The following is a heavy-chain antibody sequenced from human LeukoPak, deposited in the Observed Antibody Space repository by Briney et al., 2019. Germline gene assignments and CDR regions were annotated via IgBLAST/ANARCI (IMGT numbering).Heavy chain of an antibody. CDR2: IYHTGST. CDR3: ARAGSIITSGIDY. D-gene: IGHD3-10*01. CDR1: GYSISRGYY. V-gene: IGHV4-38-2*01. J-gene: IGHJ4*02. Sequence: SETLSLTCGVSGYSISRGYYWAWIRQPPGKGLEWIETIYHTGSTYYTPSLGSRVTISVDTSKNEFSLNLNSVTAADTAVYYCARAGSIITSGIDYWGQGALVTVSS.